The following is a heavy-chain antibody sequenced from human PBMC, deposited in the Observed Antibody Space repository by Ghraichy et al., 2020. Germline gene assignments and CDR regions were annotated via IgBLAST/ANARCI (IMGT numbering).Heavy chain of an antibody. CDR2: IYYSGST. CDR1: GGSISSYY. D-gene: IGHD3-10*01. Sequence: SETLSLTCTVSGGSISSYYWSWIRQPPGKGLEWIGYIYYSGSTNFNPPLKSRVTISVDTSKNQFSLKLRSVTVSDTAVYYCARGYYYGSGSFGVDYWGQGTLVIVSS. CDR3: ARGYYYGSGSFGVDY. J-gene: IGHJ4*02. V-gene: IGHV4-59*01.